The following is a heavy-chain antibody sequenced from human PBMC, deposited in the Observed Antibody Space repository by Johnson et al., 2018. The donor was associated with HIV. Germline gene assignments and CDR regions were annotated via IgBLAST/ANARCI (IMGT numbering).Heavy chain of an antibody. J-gene: IGHJ3*02. D-gene: IGHD6-13*01. CDR1: GFTFSSYW. Sequence: EVQLVESGGGLVQPGGSLRLSCAASGFTFSSYWMSWVRQAPGKGLAWVANIKQDGSEKYYVDSVKGRFTISRDNAKNSLYLQMNSLRAEDTAVYYCARECGIAAAGTDAFDIWGQGTMVTVSS. V-gene: IGHV3-7*01. CDR3: ARECGIAAAGTDAFDI. CDR2: IKQDGSEK.